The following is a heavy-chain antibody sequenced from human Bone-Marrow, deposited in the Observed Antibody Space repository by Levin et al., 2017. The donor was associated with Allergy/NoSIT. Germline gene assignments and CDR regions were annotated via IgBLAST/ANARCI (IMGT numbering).Heavy chain of an antibody. CDR2: ISLDGSNK. Sequence: HGESLKISCAASGFIFNNYAMHWVRQAPGKGLEWVAVISLDGSNKYYVDSVKGRFSISRDNSKNTLYLQMSSLRVEDTAVYYCARGGIHFDYWGQGTRVTVSS. CDR3: ARGGIHFDY. CDR1: GFIFNNYA. V-gene: IGHV3-30-3*01. J-gene: IGHJ4*02. D-gene: IGHD1-1*01.